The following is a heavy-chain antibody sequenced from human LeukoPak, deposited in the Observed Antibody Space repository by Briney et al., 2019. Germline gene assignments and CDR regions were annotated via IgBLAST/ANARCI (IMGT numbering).Heavy chain of an antibody. J-gene: IGHJ4*02. D-gene: IGHD6-13*01. Sequence: GASVKVSCKASGYTFTGYYMHWVRQAPGQGLEWMGWINPNSGGTNYAQKFQGWVTMTRDTSISTAYMELSRLRSDDTAVYYCARGSSMYSSSPLNYWGQGTLVTVSS. V-gene: IGHV1-2*04. CDR1: GYTFTGYY. CDR3: ARGSSMYSSSPLNY. CDR2: INPNSGGT.